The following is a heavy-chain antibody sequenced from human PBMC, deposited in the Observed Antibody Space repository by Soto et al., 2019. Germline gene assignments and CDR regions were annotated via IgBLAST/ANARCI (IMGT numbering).Heavy chain of an antibody. D-gene: IGHD1-26*01. V-gene: IGHV4-34*04. CDR2: IDHSGIT. CDR1: GGSFSGFY. J-gene: IGHJ4*02. Sequence: SETLSLTCAVSGGSFSGFYWSWIRQSSGKGLEWIGEIDHSGITNHNTALKSRATMSVDTSKNQFSLKLRSVTAADTAVYYCARGVSVTLAVQGGAPDKNYFDSWSQGTLVTVSS. CDR3: ARGVSVTLAVQGGAPDKNYFDS.